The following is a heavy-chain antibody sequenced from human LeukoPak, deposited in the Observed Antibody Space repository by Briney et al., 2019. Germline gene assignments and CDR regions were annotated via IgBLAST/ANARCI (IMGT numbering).Heavy chain of an antibody. CDR2: ISTYNGNT. Sequence: ASVKVSCKASGYTFTNYGISWLRQAPGQGLEYMGWISTYNGNTNYAQKLQGKVTMTTDTSTSTAYVELRSLRSEDTAVYYCATPSGYARGAFDIWGQGTMVTVSS. CDR3: ATPSGYARGAFDI. J-gene: IGHJ3*02. D-gene: IGHD5-12*01. V-gene: IGHV1-18*01. CDR1: GYTFTNYG.